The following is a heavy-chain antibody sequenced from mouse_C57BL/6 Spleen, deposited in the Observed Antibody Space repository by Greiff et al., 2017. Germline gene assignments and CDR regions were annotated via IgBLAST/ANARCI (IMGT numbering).Heavy chain of an antibody. V-gene: IGHV5-17*01. Sequence: EVKLMESGGGLVKPGGSLKLSFAASGFTFSDYGMHWVRQAPEKGLEWVAYISSGSSTIYYADTVKGRFTISRDNAKNTLFLQMTSLRSEDTAMYYCARRSDYWGQGTTLTVSS. CDR1: GFTFSDYG. J-gene: IGHJ2*01. CDR2: ISSGSSTI. CDR3: ARRSDY.